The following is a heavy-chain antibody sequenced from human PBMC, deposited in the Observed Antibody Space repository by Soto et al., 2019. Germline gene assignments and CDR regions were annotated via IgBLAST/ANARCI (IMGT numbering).Heavy chain of an antibody. CDR3: ARGLSVAGTSY. D-gene: IGHD6-19*01. Sequence: SXTLSLTCTVSGGSISSSKYYWCWIRQPPGKGLEWIGSIYYSGSTYYNPSLKSRVTISVDTSKNQFSLKLSSVTAADTAVYYCARGLSVAGTSYWGQGTLVTVSS. CDR1: GGSISSSKYY. J-gene: IGHJ4*02. V-gene: IGHV4-39*01. CDR2: IYYSGST.